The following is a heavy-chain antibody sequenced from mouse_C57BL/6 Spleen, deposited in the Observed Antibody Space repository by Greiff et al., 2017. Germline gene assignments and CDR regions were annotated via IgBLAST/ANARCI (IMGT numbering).Heavy chain of an antibody. D-gene: IGHD2-4*01. CDR3: ATPITTDAMDY. V-gene: IGHV1-81*01. Sequence: QVQLQQSGAELARPGASVKLSCKASGYTFTSYGISWVKQRTGQGLEWIGEIYPRSGNTYYNEKFKGKATLTADKSSSTAYMELRSLTSEDSAVYFCATPITTDAMDYWGQGTSVTVSS. CDR2: IYPRSGNT. J-gene: IGHJ4*01. CDR1: GYTFTSYG.